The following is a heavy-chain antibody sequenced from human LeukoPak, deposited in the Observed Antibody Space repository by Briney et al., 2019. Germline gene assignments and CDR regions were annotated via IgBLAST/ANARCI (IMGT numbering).Heavy chain of an antibody. CDR3: ARDFEQLWLDYYYYGMDV. J-gene: IGHJ6*02. Sequence: ASVKVSCKASGYTLTDHHLIWVRQAPGQGLEWMGWIRPNSDGIRYAQEFQGRVTMTRDTSISTAYMELSRLRSDDTAVYYCARDFEQLWLDYYYYGMDVWGQGTTVTVSS. D-gene: IGHD5-18*01. CDR2: IRPNSDGI. V-gene: IGHV1-2*02. CDR1: GYTLTDHH.